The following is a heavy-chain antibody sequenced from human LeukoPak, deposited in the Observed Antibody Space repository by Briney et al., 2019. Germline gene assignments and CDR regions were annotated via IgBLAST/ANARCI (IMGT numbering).Heavy chain of an antibody. V-gene: IGHV4-61*08. D-gene: IGHD6-19*01. Sequence: KASETLSLTCTVSGASIGSRGYYWSWIRQPPGKGLEWIGYIYYSGSTNYNPSLKSRVTISVDTSKNQFSLKLSSVTAADTAVYYCARFGEQWLPPDYWGQGTLVTVSS. J-gene: IGHJ4*02. CDR1: GASIGSRGYY. CDR3: ARFGEQWLPPDY. CDR2: IYYSGST.